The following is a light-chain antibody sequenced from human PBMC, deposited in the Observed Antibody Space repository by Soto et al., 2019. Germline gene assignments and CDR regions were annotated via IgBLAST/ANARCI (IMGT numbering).Light chain of an antibody. CDR1: QSVSSSY. V-gene: IGKV3-20*01. CDR3: QQYGSSAWT. Sequence: EIALMQSPGTLSLSPGERATLSCRASQSVSSSYLAWYQQKPGQAPRLLIYGASSRATGIPDRFSGSGSGTDFTLTISRLEPEDFAVYYCQQYGSSAWTFGQGTKVDIK. CDR2: GAS. J-gene: IGKJ1*01.